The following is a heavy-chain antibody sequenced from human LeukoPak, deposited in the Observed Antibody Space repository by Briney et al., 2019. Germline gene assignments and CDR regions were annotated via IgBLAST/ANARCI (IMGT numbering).Heavy chain of an antibody. V-gene: IGHV3-7*05. CDR3: ASDRFYFGV. J-gene: IGHJ4*02. CDR1: GFTFSSYW. Sequence: PGGSLRLSCAASGFTFSSYWMHWVRQAPGKGLEWVANIKLDGTEKYYVDSVKGRFTISRDNAKNSLYLQMNSLRAEDTAVCYCASDRFYFGVWGQGTLVTVSS. D-gene: IGHD3-16*01. CDR2: IKLDGTEK.